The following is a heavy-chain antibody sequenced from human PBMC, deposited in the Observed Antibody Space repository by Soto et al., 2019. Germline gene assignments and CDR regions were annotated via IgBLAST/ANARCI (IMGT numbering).Heavy chain of an antibody. V-gene: IGHV4-4*07. D-gene: IGHD4-17*01. Sequence: PSETLSLNRPVSGGSISNDRWSWVRQPAGKGLEWIGRIFASGRTNYNPSLQSRVTMSVDTSKNQFSLTMTSLAAADTAVYYCTRGTFETTAPFYWGQGIPVPVSS. CDR2: IFASGRT. CDR1: GGSISNDR. CDR3: TRGTFETTAPFY. J-gene: IGHJ4*02.